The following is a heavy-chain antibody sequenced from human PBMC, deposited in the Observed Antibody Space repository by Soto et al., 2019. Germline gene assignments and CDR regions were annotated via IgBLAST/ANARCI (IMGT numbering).Heavy chain of an antibody. D-gene: IGHD2-2*01. Sequence: SVKVSFKASAYSFTTYHIHLLLHAPVQLLEWMGLINPDAGATNYAQRFQGRLRLTRDTSTSTVYMELRSLRFDDTAVYYCARGDIVLVPASEGNWFDPWGQGTLVTVSS. CDR3: ARGDIVLVPASEGNWFDP. CDR1: AYSFTTYH. J-gene: IGHJ5*02. CDR2: INPDAGAT. V-gene: IGHV1-46*01.